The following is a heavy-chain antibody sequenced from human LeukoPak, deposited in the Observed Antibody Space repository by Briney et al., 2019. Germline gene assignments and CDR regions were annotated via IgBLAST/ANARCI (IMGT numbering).Heavy chain of an antibody. CDR3: ARQMNTVTADY. J-gene: IGHJ4*02. V-gene: IGHV4-39*01. CDR1: GGSISSSSYF. D-gene: IGHD4-17*01. Sequence: SGTLSLTCTVSGGSISSSSYFWGWIRQPPGKGLEWIGSIFYSGSTYYNPSLNSRVTISMDTSKNQFSLRLSSVTAADTAVYYCARQMNTVTADYWGQGTLATVSS. CDR2: IFYSGST.